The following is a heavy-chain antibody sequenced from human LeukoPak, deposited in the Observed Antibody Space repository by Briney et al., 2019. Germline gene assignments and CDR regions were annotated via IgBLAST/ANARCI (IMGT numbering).Heavy chain of an antibody. Sequence: PSDTLSLTCAVSGGSISSGGYSWSWIRQPPGKGLEWIGYIYHSGSTYYNPSLKSRVTISVDRSKNQFSLKLSSVTAADTAVYYCARGVVTHFDYWGQGSLVTVSS. CDR3: ARGVVTHFDY. V-gene: IGHV4-30-2*01. J-gene: IGHJ4*02. CDR2: IYHSGST. CDR1: GGSISSGGYS. D-gene: IGHD2-21*02.